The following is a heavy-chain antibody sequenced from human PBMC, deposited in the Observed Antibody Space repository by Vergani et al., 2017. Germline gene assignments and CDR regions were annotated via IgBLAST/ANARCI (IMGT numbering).Heavy chain of an antibody. D-gene: IGHD6-6*01. CDR1: GGTFSRYA. CDR2: IIPIFGTA. J-gene: IGHJ3*02. V-gene: IGHV1-69*06. Sequence: QVQLLQSGAEVKKPGSSVKVSCKASGGTFSRYAISWVRQAPGQGLEWMGGIIPIFGTANYAQKLQGRVTMTTDTSTSTAYMELRSLGSDDTAVYYCARGSPSPFRQVYDIWGQGTMVTVSS. CDR3: ARGSPSPFRQVYDI.